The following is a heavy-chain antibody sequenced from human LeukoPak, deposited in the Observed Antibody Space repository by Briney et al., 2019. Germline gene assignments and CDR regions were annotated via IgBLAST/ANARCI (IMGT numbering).Heavy chain of an antibody. J-gene: IGHJ5*02. Sequence: SETLSLTCSVSGGSISSGYWSWSRQPPGKGLEWIAYIYNSGRSNYNPSLKSRVTISLDTSKNQFSLKLSSVTAADTAVYYCAGGSGASWFDPWGQGTLVTVSS. CDR2: IYNSGRS. CDR1: GGSISSGY. CDR3: AGGSGASWFDP. V-gene: IGHV4-59*01.